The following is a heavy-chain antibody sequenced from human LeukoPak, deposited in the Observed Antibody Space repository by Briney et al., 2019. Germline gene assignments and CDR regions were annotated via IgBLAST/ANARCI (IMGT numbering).Heavy chain of an antibody. Sequence: ASVKVSCKTSGYTFTSYGISWVRQAPGQGLEWMGWISAYNGNTHSAQKLQGRVTMTTDTSTSTAYMELRSLRSDDTAVYYCARGFPPRRQYDSSGYYSYYFDYWGHGTLVTVSS. CDR3: ARGFPPRRQYDSSGYYSYYFDY. J-gene: IGHJ4*01. D-gene: IGHD3-22*01. CDR1: GYTFTSYG. V-gene: IGHV1-18*01. CDR2: ISAYNGNT.